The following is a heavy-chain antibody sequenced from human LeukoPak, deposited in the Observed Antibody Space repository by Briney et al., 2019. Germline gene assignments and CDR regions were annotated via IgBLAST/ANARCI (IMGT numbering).Heavy chain of an antibody. CDR1: GGTFSSYA. CDR2: IIPIFGTA. V-gene: IGHV1-69*13. D-gene: IGHD2-2*02. Sequence: ASVKVSCKASGGTFSSYAISWVRQAPGQGLEWMGGIIPIFGTANYAQKFQGRVTITADESTSTAYMELSSLRSEDTAVYYCARGIRPSPAIAYGWFDPWGQGTLVTASS. J-gene: IGHJ5*02. CDR3: ARGIRPSPAIAYGWFDP.